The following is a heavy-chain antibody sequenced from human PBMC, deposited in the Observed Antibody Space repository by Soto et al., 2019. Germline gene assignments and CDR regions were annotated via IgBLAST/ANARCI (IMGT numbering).Heavy chain of an antibody. Sequence: QVQLVESGGGVVQPGRSLRLSCAASGFTFSSYAMHWVRQAPGKGLEWVAVISYDGSNKYYADSVKGRFTISRDNSKNTLYLQMNSLRAEDTAVYYCAPTPVAGIGYWGQGTLVTVSS. CDR2: ISYDGSNK. V-gene: IGHV3-30*04. CDR1: GFTFSSYA. D-gene: IGHD6-19*01. CDR3: APTPVAGIGY. J-gene: IGHJ4*02.